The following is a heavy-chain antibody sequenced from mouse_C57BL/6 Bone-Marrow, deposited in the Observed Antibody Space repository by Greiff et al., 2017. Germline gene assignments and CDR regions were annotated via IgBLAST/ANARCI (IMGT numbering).Heavy chain of an antibody. CDR3: SRQVTTVLATKYFDV. V-gene: IGHV5-9*01. Sequence: EVQVVESGGGLVKPGGSLKLSCAASGFTFSSYTMSWVRQTPEKRLQWVAAISGGGGNTYYPDSVKGRFTISRDNDKNILYLQMSSLRSEDTALYYYSRQVTTVLATKYFDVWGTGTTVTVSS. CDR2: ISGGGGNT. CDR1: GFTFSSYT. J-gene: IGHJ1*03. D-gene: IGHD1-1*01.